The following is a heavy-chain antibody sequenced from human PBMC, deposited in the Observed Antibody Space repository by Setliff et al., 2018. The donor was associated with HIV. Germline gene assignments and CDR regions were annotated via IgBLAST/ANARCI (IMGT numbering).Heavy chain of an antibody. D-gene: IGHD2-15*01. CDR1: GGSFSGYY. Sequence: SETLSLTCAVYGGSFSGYYWSWIRQPPGRGLEWIGEIIHSGGTNYNRSLKSRVTISVDTSKNQFSLNLSSVTAADTAVYYCARGGLGVVGAIDYWSQGTLVTVSS. V-gene: IGHV4-34*01. CDR3: ARGGLGVVGAIDY. J-gene: IGHJ4*02. CDR2: IIHSGGT.